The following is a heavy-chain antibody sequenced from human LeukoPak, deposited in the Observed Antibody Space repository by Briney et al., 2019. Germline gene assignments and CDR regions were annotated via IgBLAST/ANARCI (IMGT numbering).Heavy chain of an antibody. V-gene: IGHV1-8*01. CDR2: MNPNSGNT. CDR1: GYTFTSYD. D-gene: IGHD3-22*01. J-gene: IGHJ3*02. Sequence: ASVKVSCKASGYTFTSYDINWVRQATGQGLEWMGWMNPNSGNTGYAQKFQGRVTITRDTSASTAYMELSSLRSEDTAVYYCARPYYYDSSGYYGGLDAFDIWGQGTMVTVSS. CDR3: ARPYYYDSSGYYGGLDAFDI.